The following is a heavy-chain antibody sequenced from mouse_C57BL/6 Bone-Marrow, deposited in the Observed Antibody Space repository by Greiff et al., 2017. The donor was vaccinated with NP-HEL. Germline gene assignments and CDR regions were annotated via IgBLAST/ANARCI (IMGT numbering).Heavy chain of an antibody. V-gene: IGHV1-81*01. CDR2: IYPRSGNT. Sequence: QVQLQQSGAELARPGASVKLSCKASGYTFTSYGISWVKQRTGQGLEWIGEIYPRSGNTYYNEKFKGKATLTADKSSSTAYLELRSLTFDDSAVYFCARGIIYNGYYDWYCEVWGTGTTVTVSS. CDR1: GYTFTSYG. D-gene: IGHD2-3*01. J-gene: IGHJ1*03. CDR3: ARGIIYNGYYDWYCEV.